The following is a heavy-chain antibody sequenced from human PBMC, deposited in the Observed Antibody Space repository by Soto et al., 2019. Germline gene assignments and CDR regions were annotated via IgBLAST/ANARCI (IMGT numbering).Heavy chain of an antibody. CDR3: ARVPTRHYYYYDGMDV. V-gene: IGHV4-34*01. D-gene: IGHD2-2*01. J-gene: IGHJ6*02. Sequence: QVQLQQWGAGLLKPSETLSLTCAVYGGSFSGSYWSWIRQPPGKGLEWIGEINHSGSINYNVSLKSRVTISVDTSRNQFSLKLSSVTAAGAALYYCARVPTRHYYYYDGMDVWGQGTTVTVSS. CDR1: GGSFSGSY. CDR2: INHSGSI.